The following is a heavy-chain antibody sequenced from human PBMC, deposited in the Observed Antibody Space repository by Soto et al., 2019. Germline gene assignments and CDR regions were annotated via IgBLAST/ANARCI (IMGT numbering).Heavy chain of an antibody. Sequence: SETLSLTCAVYGGSFSGYYWSWIRQPPGKGLEWIGEINHSGSTNYNPSLKSRVTISVDTSKNQFSLKLSSVTAADTAVYYCARGLYCTNGVCYTLNFDYWGQGTLVTVSS. J-gene: IGHJ4*02. V-gene: IGHV4-34*01. CDR2: INHSGST. CDR1: GGSFSGYY. D-gene: IGHD2-8*01. CDR3: ARGLYCTNGVCYTLNFDY.